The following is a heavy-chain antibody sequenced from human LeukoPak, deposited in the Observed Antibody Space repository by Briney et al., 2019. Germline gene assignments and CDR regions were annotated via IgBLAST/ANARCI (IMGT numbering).Heavy chain of an antibody. V-gene: IGHV3-23*01. Sequence: GGSLRLSCAASGFTFSSYAMSWFRRAPRKGLGGVSAISGSGGSTYYADSVKGRFTISRDNSKNTLYLQMNSLRAEDTAVYYCASIVVVPAGGDAFDIWGQGTMVTVSS. D-gene: IGHD2-2*01. J-gene: IGHJ3*02. CDR3: ASIVVVPAGGDAFDI. CDR2: ISGSGGST. CDR1: GFTFSSYA.